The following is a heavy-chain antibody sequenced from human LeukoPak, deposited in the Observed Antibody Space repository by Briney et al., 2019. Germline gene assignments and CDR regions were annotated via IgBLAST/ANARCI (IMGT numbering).Heavy chain of an antibody. Sequence: GGSLRLSCATSGFTFSSYWMTWIRQAPGKGLEWVANIKQDGSEKYYVDSVKGRFTISRDNAKNSLYLQMNSLRAEDTAVYYCARDTGGGYSCYDCWGQGTLVTVSS. CDR2: IKQDGSEK. CDR1: GFTFSSYW. D-gene: IGHD5-18*01. CDR3: ARDTGGGYSCYDC. V-gene: IGHV3-7*01. J-gene: IGHJ4*02.